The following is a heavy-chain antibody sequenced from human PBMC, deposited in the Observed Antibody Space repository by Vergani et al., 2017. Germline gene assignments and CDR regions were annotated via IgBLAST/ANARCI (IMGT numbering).Heavy chain of an antibody. CDR2: IYYSGRT. CDR1: GASISSYY. J-gene: IGHJ5*02. V-gene: IGHV4-59*12. CDR3: ARDGGGGNGAPAGFDP. D-gene: IGHD3-16*01. Sequence: QVQLQESGPGLVKPSETLSLTCTVSGASISSYYWNWIRQPPGKGLEWIGYIYYSGRTYNNPSLKSRVTISVDTSKNQFSLKLSSVTAADTAVYYCARDGGGGNGAPAGFDPWGQGTLVTVSS.